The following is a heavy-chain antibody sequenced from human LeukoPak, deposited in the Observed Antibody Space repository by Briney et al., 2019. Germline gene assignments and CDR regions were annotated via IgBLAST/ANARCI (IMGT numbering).Heavy chain of an antibody. CDR1: GFTFSSYS. D-gene: IGHD4-17*01. CDR2: ISSSSSYI. CDR3: ARGKDMTTVTTDLDY. J-gene: IGHJ4*02. V-gene: IGHV3-21*01. Sequence: GGSLRLSCAASGFTFSSYSMSWVRQAPGKGLEWVSSISSSSSYIYYADSVKGRFTVSRDNAKNSLCLQMNSLRAEDTAVYYCARGKDMTTVTTDLDYWGQGTLVTVSS.